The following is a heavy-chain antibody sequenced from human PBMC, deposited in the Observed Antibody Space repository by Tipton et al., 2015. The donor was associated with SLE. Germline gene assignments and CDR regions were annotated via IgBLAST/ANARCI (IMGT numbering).Heavy chain of an antibody. D-gene: IGHD3-22*01. J-gene: IGHJ5*02. CDR3: ARFTYYDSPFDP. Sequence: TLSLTCTVSGGSISSYYWSWIRQPLGQGLEWIGYIYYSGSTNYNPSLKSRVTISVDTSKNQFSLKLSSVTAADTAVYYCARFTYYDSPFDPWGQGTLVTVSS. CDR1: GGSISSYY. CDR2: IYYSGST. V-gene: IGHV4-59*07.